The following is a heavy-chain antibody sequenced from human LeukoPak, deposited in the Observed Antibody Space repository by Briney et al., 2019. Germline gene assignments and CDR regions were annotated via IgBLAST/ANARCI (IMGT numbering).Heavy chain of an antibody. J-gene: IGHJ4*02. CDR2: IYHSGST. V-gene: IGHV4-30-2*01. Sequence: PSETLSLTCTVSGGSISSGGYSWSWIRQPPGKGLEWIGYIYHSGSTYYNPSLKSRVTISVDRSKNQFSLKLSSVTAADTAVYCCASRYYYDSSGYYYGPDYWGQGTLVTVSS. CDR3: ASRYYYDSSGYYYGPDY. D-gene: IGHD3-22*01. CDR1: GGSISSGGYS.